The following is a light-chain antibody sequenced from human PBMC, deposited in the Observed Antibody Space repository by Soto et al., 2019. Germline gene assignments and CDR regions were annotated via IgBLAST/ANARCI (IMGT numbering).Light chain of an antibody. CDR2: EVS. Sequence: QSVLSQPPSASGSPGQSVTISCTGTSSEVGGYNYVSWYQQHPGKAPKLMIYEVSKRPSGVPDRFSGSKSGNTASLTVSGLQPEDDSNYYCSSYAGSNNVVFGGGTKLTVL. V-gene: IGLV2-8*01. J-gene: IGLJ2*01. CDR3: SSYAGSNNVV. CDR1: SSEVGGYNY.